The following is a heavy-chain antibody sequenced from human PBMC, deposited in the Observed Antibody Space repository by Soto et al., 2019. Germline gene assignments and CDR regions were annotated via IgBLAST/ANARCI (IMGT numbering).Heavy chain of an antibody. CDR1: GDTFSFYS. CDR3: ASSYGSGYRAFDY. D-gene: IGHD3-10*01. J-gene: IGHJ4*02. CDR2: INPILRMS. Sequence: QVQLVQSGAEVKKPGSSVKVSCKASGDTFSFYSINWLRQAPGLGLEWMGRINPILRMSNYAQRFQGRVTRTADKSTSTAYMELSSLRSEDTAMYYWASSYGSGYRAFDYWGQGALVTVSS. V-gene: IGHV1-69*02.